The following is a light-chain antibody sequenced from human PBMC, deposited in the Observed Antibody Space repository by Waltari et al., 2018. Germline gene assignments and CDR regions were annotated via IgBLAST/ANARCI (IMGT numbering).Light chain of an antibody. J-gene: IGLJ1*01. CDR2: DNS. Sequence: QSVLTHSPSVSGAPGQRVTISRTGSSSNIGPGYDVHWYQQLPGTAPTLLIYDNSNRPSGVPDRFSGSKSGTSASLAITGLQAEDEADYYCQSSDSSLSLYVFGTGTMVTVL. V-gene: IGLV1-40*01. CDR3: QSSDSSLSLYV. CDR1: SSNIGPGYD.